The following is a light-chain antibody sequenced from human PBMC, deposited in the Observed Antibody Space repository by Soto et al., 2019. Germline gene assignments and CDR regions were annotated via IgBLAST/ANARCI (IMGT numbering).Light chain of an antibody. CDR2: GAS. Sequence: EIVMTQSPATLSVSPGERATLSCRASQSVSSNLAWYQQKPGQAPRLLIYGASTRATGIPARFSGSGSGTEFTLSISSLQSEDFAAYYCQQYHNWVTFGGGTKVDIK. V-gene: IGKV3D-15*01. J-gene: IGKJ4*01. CDR1: QSVSSN. CDR3: QQYHNWVT.